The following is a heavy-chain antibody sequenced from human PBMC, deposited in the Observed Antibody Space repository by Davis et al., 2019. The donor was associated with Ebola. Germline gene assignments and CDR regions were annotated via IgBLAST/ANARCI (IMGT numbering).Heavy chain of an antibody. CDR2: IKQDGSEK. J-gene: IGHJ3*02. CDR1: EFTFNDYT. Sequence: GESLKISCTASEFTFNDYTIHSVRQAPGKGLEWVPNIKQDGSEKYYVDSVKGRFTISRDNAKNSLYLQMNSLRDEDTAVYYCARDRMTTVTRSAFDIWGQETMVTVSS. D-gene: IGHD4-17*01. V-gene: IGHV3-7*01. CDR3: ARDRMTTVTRSAFDI.